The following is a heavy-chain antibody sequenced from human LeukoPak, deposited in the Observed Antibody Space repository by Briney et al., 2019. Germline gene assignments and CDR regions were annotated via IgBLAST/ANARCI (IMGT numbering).Heavy chain of an antibody. CDR1: GGSISSSNSY. CDR2: IHYTGTT. D-gene: IGHD4-11*01. Sequence: PSETLSLTCTVSGGSISSSNSYWVWIRQAPGKGLEWIGSIHYTGTTYYTPSLKSRVTISVDTSRNHFSLLLSTVAAAPTAVYYCRGYHHNNYYFHYWGEGTLVSVSS. CDR3: RGYHHNNYYFHY. J-gene: IGHJ4*02. V-gene: IGHV4-39*02.